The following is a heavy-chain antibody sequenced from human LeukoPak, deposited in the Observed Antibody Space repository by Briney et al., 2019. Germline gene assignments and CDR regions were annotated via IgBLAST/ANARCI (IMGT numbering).Heavy chain of an antibody. CDR2: IYYSGST. CDR1: GGSISSYY. V-gene: IGHV4-59*12. J-gene: IGHJ6*02. CDR3: ARLAIDQYYYYYGMDV. Sequence: PSETLSLTCTVSGGSISSYYWSWIRQPPGKGLEWIGYIYYSGSTNYNPSLKSRVTISVDRSKNQFSLKLSSVTAADTAVYYCARLAIDQYYYYYGMDVWGQGTTVTVSS.